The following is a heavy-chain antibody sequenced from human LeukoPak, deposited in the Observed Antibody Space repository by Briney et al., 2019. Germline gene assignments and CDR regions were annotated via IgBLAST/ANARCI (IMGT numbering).Heavy chain of an antibody. CDR3: ASLYYLDSSGYYYGKADI. CDR1: GGSISSGGYY. Sequence: SQTLSLTCTVSGGSISSGGYYWSCIRQLPGKGLECIGFIYYSGSTFYNPSLKSRVTISIDTSKNQFSLKLSSVTAADTAVYYCASLYYLDSSGYYYGKADIWGQGTMVTVSS. CDR2: IYYSGST. V-gene: IGHV4-31*03. J-gene: IGHJ3*02. D-gene: IGHD3-22*01.